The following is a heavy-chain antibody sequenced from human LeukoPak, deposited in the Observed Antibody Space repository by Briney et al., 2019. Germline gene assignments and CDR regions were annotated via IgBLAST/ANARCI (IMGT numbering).Heavy chain of an antibody. Sequence: SETLSLTCAVYGGSFSGYYWGWIRQPPGKGLEWIGEINHSGSTNYNPSLKSRVTISVDTSKNQFSLKLSSVTAADTAVYYCARWLYGDYESPYFDYWGQGTLVTVSS. CDR1: GGSFSGYY. D-gene: IGHD4-17*01. CDR3: ARWLYGDYESPYFDY. J-gene: IGHJ4*02. V-gene: IGHV4-34*01. CDR2: INHSGST.